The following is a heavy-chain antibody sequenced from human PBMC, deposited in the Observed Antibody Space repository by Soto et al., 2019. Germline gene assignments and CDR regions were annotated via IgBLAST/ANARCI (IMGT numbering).Heavy chain of an antibody. Sequence: EVQLVESGGGLVQPGGSLRLSCAASGFTVSSNYMSWVRQAPGKGLEWVSVIYSGGSTYYADSVKGRFTISRHNSKNTLYLQMNSLRAEDTAVYYCARVGMGVFIWGSYVLDYWGQGTLVTVSS. CDR2: IYSGGST. CDR3: ARVGMGVFIWGSYVLDY. D-gene: IGHD3-16*01. J-gene: IGHJ4*02. CDR1: GFTVSSNY. V-gene: IGHV3-53*04.